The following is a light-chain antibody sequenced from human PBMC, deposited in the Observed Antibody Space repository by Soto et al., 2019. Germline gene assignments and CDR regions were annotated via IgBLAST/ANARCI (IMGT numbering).Light chain of an antibody. J-gene: IGKJ4*01. V-gene: IGKV1-9*01. CDR2: AAS. CDR3: QQLNSYPLT. Sequence: IQLTQSPSSLSASVGDRVPITCRASQGISSYLAWYQQKPGQAPKLLIYAASTLQSGVPSRFSGSGSGTDFTLPISSLQPEDFATYYCQQLNSYPLTFGGGTKVEIK. CDR1: QGISSY.